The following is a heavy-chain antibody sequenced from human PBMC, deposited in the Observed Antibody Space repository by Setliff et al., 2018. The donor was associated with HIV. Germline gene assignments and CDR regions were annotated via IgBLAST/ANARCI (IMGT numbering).Heavy chain of an antibody. J-gene: IGHJ3*02. CDR3: ASDDGFDI. V-gene: IGHV1-2*05. Sequence: ASVKVSCKASGYTFIACYIHWVRQAPGQGLEWMGRIDPNFGGTNYAQKFQGRVSMTRDTSIRTAYMELSRLRSDDTDVYYCASDDGFDIWGQGTMVTVSS. CDR2: IDPNFGGT. CDR1: GYTFIACY.